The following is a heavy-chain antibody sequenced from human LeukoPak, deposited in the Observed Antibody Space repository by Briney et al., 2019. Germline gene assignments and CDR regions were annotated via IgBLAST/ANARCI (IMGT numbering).Heavy chain of an antibody. CDR2: IQNDGSNK. CDR1: GFTFCGYG. Sequence: GGSLRLSCAASGFTFCGYGMHWVRQAPGKGLEWGAFIQNDGSNKFYADSVEGRFTISRDNSKSTLYLRMNSLRPEDTAVYYCAKDESTVVTSLGSTFDYWGQGTLVTVSS. V-gene: IGHV3-30*02. CDR3: AKDESTVVTSLGSTFDY. D-gene: IGHD4-23*01. J-gene: IGHJ4*02.